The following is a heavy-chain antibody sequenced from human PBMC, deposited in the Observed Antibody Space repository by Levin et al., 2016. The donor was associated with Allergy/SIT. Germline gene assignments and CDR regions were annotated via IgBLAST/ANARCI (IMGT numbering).Heavy chain of an antibody. Sequence: GESLKISCAASGFTFSSYSMNWVRQAPGKGLEWVSVISSDGSNKYYADSVKGRFTISRDNSKNTLYLQMNSLRAEDTAVYYCAREVRYFDWLSHAFDIWGQGTMVTVSS. CDR1: GFTFSSYS. V-gene: IGHV3-33*08. CDR2: ISSDGSNK. J-gene: IGHJ3*02. D-gene: IGHD3-9*01. CDR3: AREVRYFDWLSHAFDI.